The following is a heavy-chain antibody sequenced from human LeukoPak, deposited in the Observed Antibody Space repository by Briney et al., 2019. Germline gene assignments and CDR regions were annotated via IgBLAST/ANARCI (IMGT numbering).Heavy chain of an antibody. Sequence: ASVKVSCKASGYIFTGYYMHWMRQAPGQGLEWMGGIIPIFGTANYAQKFQGRVTITADESTSTAYMELSSLRSEDTAVYYCARDGGYSGYYYYMDVWGKGTTVTISS. CDR3: ARDGGYSGYYYYMDV. CDR1: GYIFTGYY. V-gene: IGHV1-69*13. CDR2: IIPIFGTA. D-gene: IGHD5-12*01. J-gene: IGHJ6*03.